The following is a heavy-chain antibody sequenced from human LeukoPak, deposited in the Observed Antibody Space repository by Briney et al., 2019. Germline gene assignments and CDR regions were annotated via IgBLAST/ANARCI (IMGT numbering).Heavy chain of an antibody. Sequence: TPSETLSLTCTVYGGSISSYYWSWIRQPPGRGLEWIGYIYYSGSTNYNPSLKSRVTISVDTSKNQFSLKLSSVTAADTAVYYCARETTVTNAFDIWGQGTMVTVSS. CDR3: ARETTVTNAFDI. J-gene: IGHJ3*02. CDR1: GGSISSYY. D-gene: IGHD4-17*01. V-gene: IGHV4-59*01. CDR2: IYYSGST.